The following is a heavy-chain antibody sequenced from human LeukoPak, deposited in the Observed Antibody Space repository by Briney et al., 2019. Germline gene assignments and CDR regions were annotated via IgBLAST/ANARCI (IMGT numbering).Heavy chain of an antibody. CDR2: ISTSGITI. Sequence: PGGSLRLSRAAPGFTFSDYYMSWICPAPGKGLGWVSYISTSGITIYYADSVKGRFTISRDNAKNSLYLQINSLTAEDTAVYYCARRSGFGLDYWGQGTLVTVSS. CDR3: ARRSGFGLDY. CDR1: GFTFSDYY. V-gene: IGHV3-11*01. D-gene: IGHD6-19*01. J-gene: IGHJ4*02.